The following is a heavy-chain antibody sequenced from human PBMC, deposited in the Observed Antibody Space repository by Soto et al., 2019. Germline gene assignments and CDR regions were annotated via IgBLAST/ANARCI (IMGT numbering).Heavy chain of an antibody. J-gene: IGHJ4*02. CDR1: GFTFSSYG. D-gene: IGHD6-13*01. CDR2: IWYDGSNK. Sequence: QVQLVESGGGVVQPGRSLRLSCAASGFTFSSYGMHWVRQAPGKGLEWVAVIWYDGSNKYYADSVKGRFTISGDNSKNTLYLQMNSLRAEDTAGYYCARVDSSGWYGAQPFAYWGQGTLVTVSS. V-gene: IGHV3-33*01. CDR3: ARVDSSGWYGAQPFAY.